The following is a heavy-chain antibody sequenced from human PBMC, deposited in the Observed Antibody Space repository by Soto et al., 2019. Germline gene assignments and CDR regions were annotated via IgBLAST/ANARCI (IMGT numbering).Heavy chain of an antibody. CDR3: ARVPHPSIAALGSFDY. Sequence: EVQLLGSGGGLVQPGESLRLSCAASGFTFSSYAMSWVRQAPGRGLEWVSGISGSGGNTYYADSVKGRFTISRDSSKNTLYLQMNSLRAEDTAVYYCARVPHPSIAALGSFDYWGQGTLVTVSS. J-gene: IGHJ4*02. V-gene: IGHV3-23*01. D-gene: IGHD6-6*01. CDR1: GFTFSSYA. CDR2: ISGSGGNT.